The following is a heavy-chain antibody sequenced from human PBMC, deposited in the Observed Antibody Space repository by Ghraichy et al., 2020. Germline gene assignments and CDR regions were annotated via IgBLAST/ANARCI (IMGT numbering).Heavy chain of an antibody. CDR1: GGSISNKSHY. CDR3: AGQIYGPFPFKD. D-gene: IGHD3-10*01. J-gene: IGHJ4*02. Sequence: SETLSLTCTVSGGSISNKSHYWVWVRQTPGKGLEWIGSIYYSGKAYYNPSLKSRVTLFVDTSRNQFSLRLNAVTAADTGVYYCAGQIYGPFPFKDWGPGALVTVSS. CDR2: IYYSGKA. V-gene: IGHV4-39*01.